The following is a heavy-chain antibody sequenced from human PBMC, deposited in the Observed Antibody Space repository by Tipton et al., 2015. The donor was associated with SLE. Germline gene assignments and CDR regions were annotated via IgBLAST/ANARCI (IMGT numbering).Heavy chain of an antibody. V-gene: IGHV4-59*11. CDR1: GASISSHY. D-gene: IGHD6-13*01. CDR3: ARVMGSSWYQFDY. J-gene: IGHJ4*02. CDR2: IYYTRHT. Sequence: TLSLNCTVSGASISSHYWSWIRQPPGKKLEWIGYIYYTRHTNYIPSLESRVTISIDTSKNQFSLSLKSVTAADTAVYYCARVMGSSWYQFDYWGQGTLVTVSS.